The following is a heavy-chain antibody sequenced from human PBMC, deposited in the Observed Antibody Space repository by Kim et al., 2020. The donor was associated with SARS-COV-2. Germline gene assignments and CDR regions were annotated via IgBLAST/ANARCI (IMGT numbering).Heavy chain of an antibody. CDR3: ARQYRPDYYYYYYMDV. CDR1: GGSISSYY. CDR2: IYYSGST. J-gene: IGHJ6*03. Sequence: SETLSLTCTVSGGSISSYYWSWIRQPPGKGLEWIGYIYYSGSTNYNPSLKSRVTISVDTSKNQFSLKLSSVTAADTAVYYCARQYRPDYYYYYYMDVWGKGTTVTVSS. D-gene: IGHD1-1*01. V-gene: IGHV4-59*08.